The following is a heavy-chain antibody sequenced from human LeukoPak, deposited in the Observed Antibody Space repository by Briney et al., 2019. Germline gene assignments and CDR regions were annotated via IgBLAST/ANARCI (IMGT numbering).Heavy chain of an antibody. CDR2: INSSGYTI. D-gene: IGHD6-13*01. Sequence: GGSLRLSCAASGFTFSDYYMTWIRQAPGKGLEWVSYINSSGYTIYYADSVKGRFTISRDNSKNTLYLQMNSLRAEDTAVYYCARSIRASSSWYPFDFDYWGQGTLVTVSS. CDR1: GFTFSDYY. CDR3: ARSIRASSSWYPFDFDY. J-gene: IGHJ4*02. V-gene: IGHV3-11*04.